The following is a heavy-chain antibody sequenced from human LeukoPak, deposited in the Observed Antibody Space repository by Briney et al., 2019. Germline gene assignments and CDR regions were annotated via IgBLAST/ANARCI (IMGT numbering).Heavy chain of an antibody. J-gene: IGHJ4*02. Sequence: SETLSLTCTVSGGSISSYYWSWIRQPPGKGLEWIGYIYYSGSTNYNPSLKSRVTISVDTSKNQFSLKLSSVTAADTAVYYCAREAGRLRFLECWGQGTLVTVSS. CDR1: GGSISSYY. CDR3: AREAGRLRFLEC. CDR2: IYYSGST. V-gene: IGHV4-59*01. D-gene: IGHD3-3*01.